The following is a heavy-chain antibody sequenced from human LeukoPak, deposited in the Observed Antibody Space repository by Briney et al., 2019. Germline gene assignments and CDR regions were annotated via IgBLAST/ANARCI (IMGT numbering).Heavy chain of an antibody. V-gene: IGHV3-23*01. CDR3: AKSKEDCCGSFDP. Sequence: GGSLRLSCAASGFTFSSYGMSWVRQAPGTGLEWVSAISDSGGSTYYADSVKGRFTISRDNSKNTLYLQMSSLRAEDTALYYCAKSKEDCCGSFDPWGQGTLVTVSS. CDR2: ISDSGGST. CDR1: GFTFSSYG. J-gene: IGHJ5*02. D-gene: IGHD2-15*01.